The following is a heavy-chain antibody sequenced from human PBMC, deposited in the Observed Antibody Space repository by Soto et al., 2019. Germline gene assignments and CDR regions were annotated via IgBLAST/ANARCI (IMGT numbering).Heavy chain of an antibody. Sequence: QVQLVESGGGVVQPGRSLRLSCTVSGFTFSNYAMHWVRQAPGKGLEWVAVISYDGRTSYYAESVKGRFTISRDNSKNTPSLQLNRPRPEDTAVYYFARDPFQTQFYYYFGMDVWGQGTTVTVSS. CDR2: ISYDGRTS. CDR1: GFTFSNYA. J-gene: IGHJ6*02. CDR3: ARDPFQTQFYYYFGMDV. V-gene: IGHV3-30*04.